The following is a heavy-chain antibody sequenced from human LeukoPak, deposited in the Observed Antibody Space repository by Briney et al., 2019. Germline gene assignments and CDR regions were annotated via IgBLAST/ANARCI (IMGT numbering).Heavy chain of an antibody. D-gene: IGHD2-8*01. V-gene: IGHV3-7*05. Sequence: GGSLRLSCTASGLTFSISWMNWVRRAPGKGLEGVANIKRDGSEKNHVDSVKGRFTISWDNAKSALSLQMNSLRAEDTAVYYCAREKWLYTNGGGEGTLVTVAS. CDR1: GLTFSISW. CDR3: AREKWLYTNG. CDR2: IKRDGSEK. J-gene: IGHJ1*01.